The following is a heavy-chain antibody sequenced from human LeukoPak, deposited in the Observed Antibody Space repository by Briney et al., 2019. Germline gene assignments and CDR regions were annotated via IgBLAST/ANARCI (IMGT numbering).Heavy chain of an antibody. Sequence: ASVNVSCKASGYTFISYAMHWVRQAPGQRLEWMGWINAGNGNTKYSQKFQGRVTITRDTSASTAYMELSSLRSEDTAVYYCAREKPPFIVAAPIVPYSPYWFDPWGQGTLVTVSS. CDR1: GYTFISYA. CDR2: INAGNGNT. V-gene: IGHV1-3*01. CDR3: AREKPPFIVAAPIVPYSPYWFDP. J-gene: IGHJ5*02. D-gene: IGHD6-13*01.